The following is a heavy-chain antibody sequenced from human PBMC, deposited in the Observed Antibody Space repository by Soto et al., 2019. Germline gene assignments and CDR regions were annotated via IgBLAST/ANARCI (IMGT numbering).Heavy chain of an antibody. CDR3: ARVIGSGSYSSFSYYYYYMDV. V-gene: IGHV4-59*01. Sequence: SETLSLTCTVSGGSISSYYWSRIRQPPGKGLEWIGYIYYSGSTNYNPSLKSRVTISVDTSKNQFSLKLSSVTAADTAVYYCARVIGSGSYSSFSYYYYYMDVWGKGTTVTVSS. CDR2: IYYSGST. CDR1: GGSISSYY. D-gene: IGHD3-10*01. J-gene: IGHJ6*03.